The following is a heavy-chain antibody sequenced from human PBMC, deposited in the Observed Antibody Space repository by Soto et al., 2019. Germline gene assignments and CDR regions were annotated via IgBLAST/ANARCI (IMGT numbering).Heavy chain of an antibody. Sequence: GGSVRLSCAASGFPFSSYAMSWVRQSPGKGLEWVSAISVSGGSTYYADSVKGRFTISRDNSKNTLYLQMNSLRAEDTAVYYCAKGYQFRFDYWGKGKMVTVSS. D-gene: IGHD2-2*01. V-gene: IGHV3-23*01. CDR1: GFPFSSYA. CDR2: ISVSGGST. CDR3: AKGYQFRFDY. J-gene: IGHJ4*02.